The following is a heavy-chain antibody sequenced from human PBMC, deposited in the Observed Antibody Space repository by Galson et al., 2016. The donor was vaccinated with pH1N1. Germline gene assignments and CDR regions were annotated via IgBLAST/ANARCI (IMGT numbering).Heavy chain of an antibody. CDR1: GYTLSELA. D-gene: IGHD1-26*01. Sequence: SVKVSCKVSGYTLSELAIHWVRQTPGKGLEWMGGFDPEDDKPFYAQTFEGRVIMTQNTSTDTAYMQLSSLTSDDAAVYYCATEYRGSYYVPRYIDLWGLGTLLSVFS. J-gene: IGHJ2*01. CDR2: FDPEDDKP. CDR3: ATEYRGSYYVPRYIDL. V-gene: IGHV1-24*01.